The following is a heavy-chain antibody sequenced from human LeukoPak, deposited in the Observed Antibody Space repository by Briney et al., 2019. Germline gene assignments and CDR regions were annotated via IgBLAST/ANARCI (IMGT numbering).Heavy chain of an antibody. Sequence: GGSLRLSCVGSGFIFSSYSMNWVRQAPGKGLEWISYISSSSGTIYYADSVKGRFTISRDNAKNSLYLQMNSLRAEDAAVYYCAKAYRDSSSWTYTYYFDYWGQGTLVTVSS. D-gene: IGHD6-13*01. CDR2: ISSSSGTI. J-gene: IGHJ4*02. V-gene: IGHV3-48*01. CDR1: GFIFSSYS. CDR3: AKAYRDSSSWTYTYYFDY.